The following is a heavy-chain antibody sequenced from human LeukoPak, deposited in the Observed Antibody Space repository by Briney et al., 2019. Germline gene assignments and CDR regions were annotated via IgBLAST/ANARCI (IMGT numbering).Heavy chain of an antibody. CDR2: IKKSGSEK. D-gene: IGHD2-21*02. Sequence: GGSLRLSCAASGFTFSSYWVSWVRQAPGKGLEWVANIKKSGSEKYYVDSVKGRFTISRDNATNSLYLQMNSLRADDTAVYYCARAFVVVTASDAFDIWGQGTTVTVSS. J-gene: IGHJ3*02. V-gene: IGHV3-7*01. CDR1: GFTFSSYW. CDR3: ARAFVVVTASDAFDI.